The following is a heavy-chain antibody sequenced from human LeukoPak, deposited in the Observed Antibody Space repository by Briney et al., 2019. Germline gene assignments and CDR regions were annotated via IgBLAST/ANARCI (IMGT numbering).Heavy chain of an antibody. CDR3: ARTGLYGSGSSDY. J-gene: IGHJ4*02. CDR1: GYSISSGYY. V-gene: IGHV4-38-2*01. D-gene: IGHD3-10*01. Sequence: SETLSLTCAVSGYSISSGYYWGWIRQPPGKGLEWIGIIYHSGSTYYNPSLKSRVTISVDTSKNQFSLKLSSVTAADTAVYYCARTGLYGSGSSDYWDQGTLVTVSS. CDR2: IYHSGST.